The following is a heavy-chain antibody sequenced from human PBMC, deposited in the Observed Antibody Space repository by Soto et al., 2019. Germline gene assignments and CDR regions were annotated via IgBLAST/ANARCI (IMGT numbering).Heavy chain of an antibody. J-gene: IGHJ4*02. D-gene: IGHD6-6*01. V-gene: IGHV3-23*01. CDR2: ISGSGGST. Sequence: PGGSLRLSCAASGFTVSSTYMSWVRQAPGKGLEWVSAISGSGGSTYYADSVKGRFTISRDNSKNTLYLQMNSLRAEDTAVYYCAKGPVGSSSTYWGQGTLVTVSS. CDR3: AKGPVGSSSTY. CDR1: GFTVSSTY.